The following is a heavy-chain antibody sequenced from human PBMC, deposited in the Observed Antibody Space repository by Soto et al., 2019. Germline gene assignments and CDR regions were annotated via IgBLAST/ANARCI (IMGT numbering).Heavy chain of an antibody. CDR1: GYTLTELS. D-gene: IGHD1-1*01. V-gene: IGHV1-24*01. CDR3: ATRTGLYYGLDV. CDR2: FDREDGET. Sequence: QVQLVQSGAEVKKPGASVKVSCKVSGYTLTELSMHWVRQAPGKGLEWMGGFDREDGETIYAQKFQGRVTMTEDTPTDTAYMELSSLRSEDTAVYYCATRTGLYYGLDVWGQGTTVTVSS. J-gene: IGHJ6*02.